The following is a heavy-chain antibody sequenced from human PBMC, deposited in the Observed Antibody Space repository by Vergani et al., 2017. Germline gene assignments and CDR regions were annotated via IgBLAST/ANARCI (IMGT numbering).Heavy chain of an antibody. CDR1: GYTFTSYG. V-gene: IGHV1-18*01. D-gene: IGHD3-16*01. CDR3: SRVSGGGGGPDNYYYYGMDV. CDR2: ISAYNGNT. Sequence: QVQLVQSGAEVKKPGASVKVSCKASGYTFTSYGISWVRQAPGQGLEWMGWISAYNGNTNYAQKLQGRVTMTTDTSTSTAYMELRGLRSDDTALYYWSRVSGGGGGPDNYYYYGMDVWGQGTTVTVSS. J-gene: IGHJ6*02.